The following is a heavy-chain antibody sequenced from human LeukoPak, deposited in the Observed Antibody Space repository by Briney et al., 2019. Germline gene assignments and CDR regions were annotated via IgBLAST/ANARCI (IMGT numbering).Heavy chain of an antibody. V-gene: IGHV3-23*01. CDR3: ARGIYSSGWYGLGAFDI. Sequence: GGSLRLSCAASGFTFSSYAMSWVRQAPGKGLEWVSAIRGSGGSTYYADSVKGWFTISRDNSKNTLYLQMNSLRAEDTAVYYCARGIYSSGWYGLGAFDIWGQGTIVTVSS. J-gene: IGHJ3*02. CDR1: GFTFSSYA. D-gene: IGHD6-19*01. CDR2: IRGSGGST.